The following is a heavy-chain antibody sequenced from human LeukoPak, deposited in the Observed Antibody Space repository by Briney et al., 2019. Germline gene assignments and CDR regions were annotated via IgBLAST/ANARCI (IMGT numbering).Heavy chain of an antibody. J-gene: IGHJ6*03. Sequence: GASVKVSCKASGYTFTYYGISWVRQAPGQGLEWMGWISAYNGNTNYAQKLQGRGTMTTDTSTSTAYMELRSLRSDDTAVYYCARDLGGPLGGNYYMDVWGKGTTVTVSS. V-gene: IGHV1-18*01. CDR1: GYTFTYYG. CDR2: ISAYNGNT. CDR3: ARDLGGPLGGNYYMDV. D-gene: IGHD6-25*01.